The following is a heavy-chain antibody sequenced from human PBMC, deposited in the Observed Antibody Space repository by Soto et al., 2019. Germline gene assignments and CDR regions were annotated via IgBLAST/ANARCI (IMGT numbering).Heavy chain of an antibody. V-gene: IGHV4-30-4*02. CDR3: ARATGAGHYTP. D-gene: IGHD4-4*01. Sequence: NPSETLSLTCTVSGGSISSGDYYWSWIRQPPGKGLEWIAYIYYSGNTNYNPSLRSRATIAVDTSKNQFSLNLSSVTAADTAFYYCARATGAGHYTPWGQGTLVTVSS. CDR2: IYYSGNT. J-gene: IGHJ5*02. CDR1: GGSISSGDYY.